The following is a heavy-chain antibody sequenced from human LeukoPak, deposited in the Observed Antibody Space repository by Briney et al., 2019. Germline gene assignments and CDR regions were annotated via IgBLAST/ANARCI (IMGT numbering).Heavy chain of an antibody. D-gene: IGHD3-9*01. V-gene: IGHV1-46*01. CDR2: INPSGSST. J-gene: IGHJ4*02. Sequence: ASVKVSCKASGYTFTSYYMHWVRQAPGQGLEWMGLINPSGSSTSYAQKFQGRLSLTRDMSTSTDYMELSSLRSEDTAVYYCARGTYDILTGYYKGSIQGYWGQGTLVTVSS. CDR1: GYTFTSYY. CDR3: ARGTYDILTGYYKGSIQGY.